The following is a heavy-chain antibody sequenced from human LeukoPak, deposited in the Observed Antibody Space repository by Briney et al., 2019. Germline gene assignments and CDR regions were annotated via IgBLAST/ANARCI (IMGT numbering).Heavy chain of an antibody. V-gene: IGHV4-39*01. CDR1: GFAFSSYSMN. J-gene: IGHJ4*02. Sequence: GSLRLSCAASGFAFSSYSMNWVRQAPGKGLEWIGSNSGNTYYNASLKSQVSISIDTSKNQFSLRLTSVTAADTAVYYCARQTGSGLFILPGGQGTLVTVSS. D-gene: IGHD3/OR15-3a*01. CDR2: NSGNT. CDR3: ARQTGSGLFILP.